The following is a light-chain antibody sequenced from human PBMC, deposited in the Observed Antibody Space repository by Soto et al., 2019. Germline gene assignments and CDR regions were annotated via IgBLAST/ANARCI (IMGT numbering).Light chain of an antibody. CDR1: QSVSSSY. J-gene: IGKJ2*01. CDR3: QQYGSSPPGNT. CDR2: GAS. V-gene: IGKV3-20*01. Sequence: EIVLTQSPGTLSLSPGERATLSCRASQSVSSSYLAWYQQKPGQAPRLLIYGASSRATGIPDRFSDSGSGTDFTLTISRLEPEDFAVYYCQQYGSSPPGNTFGQGTKLEIK.